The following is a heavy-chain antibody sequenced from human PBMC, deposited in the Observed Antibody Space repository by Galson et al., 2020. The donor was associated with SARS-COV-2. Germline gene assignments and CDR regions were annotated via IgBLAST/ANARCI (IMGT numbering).Heavy chain of an antibody. V-gene: IGHV3-53*05. CDR1: GLIVSSSY. CDR3: ARRMSSSWGMDV. J-gene: IGHJ6*02. CDR2: IYRGANT. D-gene: IGHD6-6*01. Sequence: GGSLRLSCAASGLIVSSSYMSWVRQAPGKGLEWVSIIYRGANTYYADSVKGRFTISRDNSKTTVYLQMNSLRPEDTAVYFCARRMSSSWGMDVWGQGTTVTVSS.